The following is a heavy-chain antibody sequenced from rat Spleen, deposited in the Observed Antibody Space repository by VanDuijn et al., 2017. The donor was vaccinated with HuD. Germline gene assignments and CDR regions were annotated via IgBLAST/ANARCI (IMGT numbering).Heavy chain of an antibody. D-gene: IGHD1-2*01. CDR1: GFTFINYG. J-gene: IGHJ4*01. V-gene: IGHV5-29*01. Sequence: EVQLVESGGGLVQPGRSLKLSCAASGFTFINYGMAWVRQAPTRGLEWVAAISYDGSSTYYRDSVKGRFTISRDKAKSTLYLQMDSLRSEDTATYYCVRQWDYYSSYIYLDAWGQGASVTVSS. CDR2: ISYDGSST. CDR3: VRQWDYYSSYIYLDA.